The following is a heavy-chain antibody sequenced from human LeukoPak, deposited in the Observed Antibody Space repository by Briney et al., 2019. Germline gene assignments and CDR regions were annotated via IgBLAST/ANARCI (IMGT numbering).Heavy chain of an antibody. J-gene: IGHJ6*03. CDR1: GFTFSSYG. D-gene: IGHD3-10*01. Sequence: GGSLRLSCAASGFTFSSYGMHWVRQAPGKGLEWVAFIRYDGSNKYYADSVKGRFTISRDNSKNTLYLQMNSLRAEDTAVYYCAKSRRAPVRYGSGSYSFYYYYYMDVWGKGTTVTVSS. V-gene: IGHV3-30*02. CDR2: IRYDGSNK. CDR3: AKSRRAPVRYGSGSYSFYYYYYMDV.